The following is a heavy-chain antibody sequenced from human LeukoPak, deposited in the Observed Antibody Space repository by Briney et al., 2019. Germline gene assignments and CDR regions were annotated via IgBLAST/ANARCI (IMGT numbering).Heavy chain of an antibody. V-gene: IGHV4-4*07. D-gene: IGHD3-22*01. CDR1: GGSISSYY. J-gene: IGHJ6*02. CDR2: IYTSGST. Sequence: SETLSLTCTVSGGSISSYYGNWIRQPAGKGLEWIGRIYTSGSTKYNPSLKRPVTMSVETSKNQFSLKLSSVTAADTAVYYCARIVNYGMDVWGQGTKVTVSS. CDR3: ARIVNYGMDV.